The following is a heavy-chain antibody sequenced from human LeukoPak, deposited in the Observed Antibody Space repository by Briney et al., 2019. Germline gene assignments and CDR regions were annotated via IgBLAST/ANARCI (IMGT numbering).Heavy chain of an antibody. CDR3: ARVQYYYGSGRQAEYFQH. D-gene: IGHD3-10*01. CDR2: ISAYNGNT. J-gene: IGHJ1*01. CDR1: GYTFTSYG. Sequence: ASVKVSCKASGYTFTSYGISWVRQAPGQGLEWMGWISAYNGNTSYAQKLQGRVTMTTDTSTSTAYMELRSLRSDDTAVYYCARVQYYYGSGRQAEYFQHWGQGTLVTVSS. V-gene: IGHV1-18*01.